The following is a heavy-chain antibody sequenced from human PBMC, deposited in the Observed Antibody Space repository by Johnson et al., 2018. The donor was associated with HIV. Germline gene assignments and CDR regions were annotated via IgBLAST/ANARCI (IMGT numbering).Heavy chain of an antibody. V-gene: IGHV3-30-3*01. J-gene: IGHJ3*02. CDR2: ISYDGTKK. CDR1: GFTFKSYT. Sequence: QVQLVESGGGVVQPGRSLRLSCAASGFTFKSYTVHWVRQAPGKGLEWVAVISYDGTKKNYAASVKGRFTISRDNSQNSLYLQLNSLRAEDTAVYYCAKDLGNWDSPRSAFDMWGQGTMVTVSS. CDR3: AKDLGNWDSPRSAFDM. D-gene: IGHD1/OR15-1a*01.